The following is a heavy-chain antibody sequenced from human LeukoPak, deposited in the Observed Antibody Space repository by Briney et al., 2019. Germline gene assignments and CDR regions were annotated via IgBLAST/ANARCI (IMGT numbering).Heavy chain of an antibody. D-gene: IGHD3-22*01. Sequence: GGSLRLSCAASGFTFSSYSMNWVRQAPGKGLEWFSSISSSSSYIYYADSVKGRFTISRDNAKNSLYLQMNSLRAEDTAVYYCARGDYDSSGYYYYFDYWGQGTLVTVSS. V-gene: IGHV3-21*01. CDR1: GFTFSSYS. CDR3: ARGDYDSSGYYYYFDY. J-gene: IGHJ4*02. CDR2: ISSSSSYI.